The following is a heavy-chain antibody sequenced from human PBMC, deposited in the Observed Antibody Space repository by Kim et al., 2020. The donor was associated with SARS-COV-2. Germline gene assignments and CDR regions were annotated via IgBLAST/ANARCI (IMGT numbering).Heavy chain of an antibody. CDR3: ARGHRNGVYYYYYGMDV. Sequence: GGSLRLSCAASGFTFSSYDMHWVRQATGKGLEWVSAIGTAGDTYYPGSVKGRFTISRENAKTSLYLQMNSLRAGDTAVYYCARGHRNGVYYYYYGMDVWGRGTTVTVSS. V-gene: IGHV3-13*01. D-gene: IGHD2-8*01. CDR1: GFTFSSYD. CDR2: IGTAGDT. J-gene: IGHJ6*02.